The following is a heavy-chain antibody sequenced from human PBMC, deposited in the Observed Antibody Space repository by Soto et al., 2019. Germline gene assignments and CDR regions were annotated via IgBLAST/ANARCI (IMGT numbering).Heavy chain of an antibody. D-gene: IGHD3-22*01. CDR1: GGSFSSYA. CDR3: ARAIVDDSSGYNYYYYGMDV. J-gene: IGHJ6*02. V-gene: IGHV1-69*13. Sequence: SVKVACKASGGSFSSYAISWVRQAPGQGLEWMGGIIPIFGTANYAQKFQGRVTITADESTSTAYMELSSLRSEDTAVYYCARAIVDDSSGYNYYYYGMDVWGQGTTVTVSS. CDR2: IIPIFGTA.